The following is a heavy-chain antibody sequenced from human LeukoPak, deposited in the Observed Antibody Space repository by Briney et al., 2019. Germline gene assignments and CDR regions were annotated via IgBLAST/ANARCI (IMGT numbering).Heavy chain of an antibody. CDR3: ARGESTVPFDY. V-gene: IGHV4-34*01. D-gene: IGHD4-17*01. J-gene: IGHJ4*02. Sequence: PSETLSLTCAVSGGSFSGYYWTWIRQPPGKGLEWIGEINHSGSANYSPSLSSRVTISLDMSENQFSLKLSSVTAADTAVYYCARGESTVPFDYWGQGTLVTVSS. CDR1: GGSFSGYY. CDR2: INHSGSA.